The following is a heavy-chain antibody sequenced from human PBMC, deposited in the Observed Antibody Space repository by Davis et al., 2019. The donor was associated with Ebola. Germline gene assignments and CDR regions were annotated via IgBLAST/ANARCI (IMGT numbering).Heavy chain of an antibody. CDR3: ARGSLQYSLYYYGMDV. V-gene: IGHV3-30*03. CDR1: GFTFSSYS. D-gene: IGHD4-11*01. CDR2: VSYDGSNK. J-gene: IGHJ6*02. Sequence: GGSLRLSCAASGFTFSSYSMNWVRQAPGKGLEWVAVVSYDGSNKYYADSVKGRFTISRDNSKNTLYLQMNSLRAEDTAMYYCARGSLQYSLYYYGMDVWGQGTTVTVSS.